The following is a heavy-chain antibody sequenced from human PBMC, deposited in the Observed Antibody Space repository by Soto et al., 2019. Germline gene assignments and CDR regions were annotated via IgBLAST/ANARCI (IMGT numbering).Heavy chain of an antibody. CDR1: GYTFTSYY. V-gene: IGHV1-46*03. J-gene: IGHJ4*02. CDR3: ARDHPAAGTTQALGY. D-gene: IGHD6-13*01. CDR2: INPSGGST. Sequence: GASVKVSCRASGYTFTSYYMHWVRQAPGQGLEWMGIINPSGGSTSYAQKFQGRVTMTRDTSTSTVYMELSSLRSEDTAVYYCARDHPAAGTTQALGYWGQGTLVTVSS.